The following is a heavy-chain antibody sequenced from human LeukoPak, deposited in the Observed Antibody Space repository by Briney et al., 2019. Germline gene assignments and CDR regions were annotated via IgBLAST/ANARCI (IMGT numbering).Heavy chain of an antibody. V-gene: IGHV3-30*02. Sequence: GGSLRLSCAASGFTFSSFGMHWVRQAPGKGLEWVAFIRNDGSTKYYADSVKGRFTISRDNSKNTLYLQMNSLRSEDTAVYYCARPRYTAAYDLWGQGIMVTVSS. CDR2: IRNDGSTK. CDR1: GFTFSSFG. J-gene: IGHJ3*01. CDR3: ARPRYTAAYDL. D-gene: IGHD3-16*02.